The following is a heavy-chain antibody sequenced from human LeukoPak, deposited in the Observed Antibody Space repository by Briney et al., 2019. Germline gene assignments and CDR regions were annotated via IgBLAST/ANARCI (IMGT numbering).Heavy chain of an antibody. CDR3: ARATSGWYNVDFDY. CDR2: IYYSGST. J-gene: IGHJ4*02. CDR1: GGSISSSSYY. D-gene: IGHD6-19*01. Sequence: SETLSLTCTVSGGSISSSSYYWGWIRQPPGKGLEWIGSIYYSGSTYYNPSLKSRVTISVDTSKNQFSLKLSSVTVADTAVYYCARATSGWYNVDFDYWGQGTLVTVSS. V-gene: IGHV4-39*07.